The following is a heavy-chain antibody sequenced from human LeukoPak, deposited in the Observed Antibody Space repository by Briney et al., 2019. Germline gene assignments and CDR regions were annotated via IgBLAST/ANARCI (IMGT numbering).Heavy chain of an antibody. CDR3: ARCIAAAGTYYYYYYMDV. CDR1: GGSFSGYY. D-gene: IGHD6-13*01. Sequence: SETLSLACAVYGGSFSGYYWSWIRQPPGKGLEWIGEINHSGSTNYNPSLKSRVTISVDTSKNQFSLKLSSVTAADTAVYYCARCIAAAGTYYYYYYMDVWGKGTTVTVSS. CDR2: INHSGST. J-gene: IGHJ6*03. V-gene: IGHV4-34*01.